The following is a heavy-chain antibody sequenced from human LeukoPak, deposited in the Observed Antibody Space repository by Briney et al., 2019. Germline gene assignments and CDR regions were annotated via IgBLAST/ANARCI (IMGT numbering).Heavy chain of an antibody. Sequence: GGSLRLSCTASGFSLDDFAMHWVRQRPGKGLEWVGFIRSKAYGGTTEYAASVKGRFTISRDDSKSIAYLQMNSLKTEDTAVYYCTRPLKYYYYYYGMDVWGQGTTVTVSS. CDR2: IRSKAYGGTT. CDR3: TRPLKYYYYYYGMDV. CDR1: GFSLDDFA. J-gene: IGHJ6*02. V-gene: IGHV3-49*04.